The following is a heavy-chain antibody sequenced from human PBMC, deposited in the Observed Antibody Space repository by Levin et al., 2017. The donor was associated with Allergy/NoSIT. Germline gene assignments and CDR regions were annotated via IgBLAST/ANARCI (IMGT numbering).Heavy chain of an antibody. V-gene: IGHV3-9*01. CDR3: AKRARGNGWYFDY. CDR1: GFSFDDRG. CDR2: ISWNSGHI. D-gene: IGHD6-19*01. J-gene: IGHJ4*02. Sequence: QTGGSLRLSCAASGFSFDDRGMHWVRRAPGKGLEWVSGISWNSGHIGYSDSVKGRFTISRDNAKNSLYLQMNSLRPEDTALYYCAKRARGNGWYFDYWGQGILVTVSS.